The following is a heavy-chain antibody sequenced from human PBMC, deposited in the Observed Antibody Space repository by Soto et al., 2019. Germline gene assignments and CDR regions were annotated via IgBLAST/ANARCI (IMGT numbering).Heavy chain of an antibody. Sequence: GGSLRLSCAASGFTFSSYAMSWVRQAPGKGLEWVSGVSVSVVSTYYADSVKGRFTISRDNSKNTLYLQMNSLRAEDTALYYCAKAPDYDFWSGYYMAYYYMDVWGKGTTVTVSS. V-gene: IGHV3-23*01. CDR3: AKAPDYDFWSGYYMAYYYMDV. CDR1: GFTFSSYA. D-gene: IGHD3-3*01. J-gene: IGHJ6*03. CDR2: VSVSVVST.